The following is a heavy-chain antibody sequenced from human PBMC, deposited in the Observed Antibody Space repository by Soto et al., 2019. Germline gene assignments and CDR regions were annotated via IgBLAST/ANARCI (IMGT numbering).Heavy chain of an antibody. J-gene: IGHJ4*02. CDR3: ARCVSGYYSGFDH. D-gene: IGHD3-22*01. V-gene: IGHV4-59*01. CDR1: GGSISDYY. Sequence: QVQLQESSPGLVKPSETLSLTCNVSGGSISDYYWSWIRQPPGKGLEWIGNIHYSGTTKYNPSLKGRVTISVGTSKNQFSLKLTSVTAADTAMYYCARCVSGYYSGFDHWGQGTLVTVSS. CDR2: IHYSGTT.